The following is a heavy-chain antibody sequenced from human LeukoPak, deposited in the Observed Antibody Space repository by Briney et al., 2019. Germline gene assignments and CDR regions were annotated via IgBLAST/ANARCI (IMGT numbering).Heavy chain of an antibody. CDR3: ARQILTGPYYYYYYGMDV. CDR1: GGSISSYY. Sequence: PSETLSLTCTVSGGSISSYYWSWIRQPPGNGLEWIGYIYYSGSTNYNPSLKSRVTISVDTSKNQFSLKLSSVTAADTAVYYCARQILTGPYYYYYYGMDVWGQGTTVTVSS. D-gene: IGHD3-9*01. CDR2: IYYSGST. V-gene: IGHV4-59*08. J-gene: IGHJ6*02.